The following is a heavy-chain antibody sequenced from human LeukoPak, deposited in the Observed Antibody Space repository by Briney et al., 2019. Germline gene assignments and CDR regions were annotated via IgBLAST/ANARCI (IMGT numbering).Heavy chain of an antibody. CDR2: INPSGGST. CDR1: GYTFTSYY. V-gene: IGHV1-46*01. CDR3: ARSGVDTAMVVYYYYMDV. Sequence: ASVKVSCKASGYTFTSYYMHWVRQAPGQGLEWMGIINPSGGSTSYAQKFQGRVTMTRDTSTSTVYMELSSLRSEDTAMYYCARSGVDTAMVVYYYYMDVWGQGTMVTVSS. J-gene: IGHJ6*03. D-gene: IGHD5-18*01.